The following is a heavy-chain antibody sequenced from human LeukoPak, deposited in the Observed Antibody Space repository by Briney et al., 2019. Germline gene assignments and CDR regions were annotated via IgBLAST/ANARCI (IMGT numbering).Heavy chain of an antibody. V-gene: IGHV3-23*01. CDR1: GFTFSSYA. CDR3: AKADRGYCSGGSCYGFDY. CDR2: IRGSGGST. Sequence: GGSLRLSCAASGFTFSSYAMSWVRQAPGKGLEWVSAIRGSGGSTYYADSVKGRFTISRDNSKNTLYLQMNSLRAEDTAVYYCAKADRGYCSGGSCYGFDYWGQGTLVTVSS. D-gene: IGHD2-15*01. J-gene: IGHJ4*02.